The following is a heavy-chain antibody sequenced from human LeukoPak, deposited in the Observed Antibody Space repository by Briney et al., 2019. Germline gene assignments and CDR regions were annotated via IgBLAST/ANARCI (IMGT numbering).Heavy chain of an antibody. D-gene: IGHD5-18*01. V-gene: IGHV3-11*01. J-gene: IGHJ6*02. CDR2: ISSSGSTI. CDR1: GFTFSDYY. Sequence: PGASLRLSCAASGFTFSDYYMSWIRQAPGKGLEWVSYISSSGSTIYYADSVKGRFTISRDNAKNSLYLQMNSLRAEDTAVYYCARESVDTAMAGYYYYYGMDVWGQGTTVIVSS. CDR3: ARESVDTAMAGYYYYYGMDV.